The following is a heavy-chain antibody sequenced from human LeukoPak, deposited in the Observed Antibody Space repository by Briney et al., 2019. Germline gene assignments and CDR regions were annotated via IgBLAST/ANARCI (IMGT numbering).Heavy chain of an antibody. D-gene: IGHD1-26*01. V-gene: IGHV3-30-3*01. CDR2: ISYDGSNK. J-gene: IGHJ4*02. Sequence: GGSLRLSCAASGFTFSSYAMHWVRQAPGKGLEWVAVISYDGSNKYYADSVKGRFTISRDNSKNTLYLQMNSLRAEDTAVYYCARDGGYSGSSTGYYYFDYWGQGTLVTVSS. CDR1: GFTFSSYA. CDR3: ARDGGYSGSSTGYYYFDY.